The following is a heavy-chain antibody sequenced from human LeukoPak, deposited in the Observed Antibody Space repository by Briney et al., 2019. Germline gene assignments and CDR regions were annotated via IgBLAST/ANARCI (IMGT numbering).Heavy chain of an antibody. J-gene: IGHJ3*02. Sequence: AASVKVSCKASGYTFTGYYMHWVRQAPGQGLEWMGWINPNSGGTNYAQKFQGRVTMTRDTSISTAYMELSRLRSDDTAVYYCANVFLYSGSYSRAFDIWGQGTMVTVSS. CDR3: ANVFLYSGSYSRAFDI. CDR1: GYTFTGYY. CDR2: INPNSGGT. V-gene: IGHV1-2*02. D-gene: IGHD1-26*01.